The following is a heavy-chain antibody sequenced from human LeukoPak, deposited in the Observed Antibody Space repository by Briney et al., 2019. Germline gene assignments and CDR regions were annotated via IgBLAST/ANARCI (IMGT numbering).Heavy chain of an antibody. CDR3: ARMTAGHDY. CDR2: INHSGYT. J-gene: IGHJ4*02. V-gene: IGHV4-34*01. D-gene: IGHD2-21*02. CDR1: GVSFDDYY. Sequence: SETLSLTCAVSGVSFDDYYWSWVRQTPGKGLEWIGEINHSGYTNDSPSLKSRVTLSIDTSRKQFSLNLRSVTVADTGIYYCARMTAGHDYWGQGTLVTVSS.